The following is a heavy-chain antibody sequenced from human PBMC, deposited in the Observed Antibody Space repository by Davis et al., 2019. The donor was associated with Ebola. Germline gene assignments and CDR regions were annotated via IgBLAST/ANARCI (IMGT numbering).Heavy chain of an antibody. D-gene: IGHD3-22*01. V-gene: IGHV3-30-3*01. CDR3: AKDYYDS. CDR1: GFTFSSYA. J-gene: IGHJ4*02. CDR2: ISYDGSNK. Sequence: GGSLRLSCAASGFTFSSYAMHWVRQAPGKGLEWVAVISYDGSNKYYADSVKGRFTISRDNSKNTLYLQMNSLRAEDTAVYYCAKDYYDSWGQGTLVTVSS.